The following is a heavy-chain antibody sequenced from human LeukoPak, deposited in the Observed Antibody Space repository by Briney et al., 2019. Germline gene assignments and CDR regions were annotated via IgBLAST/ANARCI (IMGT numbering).Heavy chain of an antibody. CDR1: GGSISSYY. D-gene: IGHD1-26*01. V-gene: IGHV4-59*08. CDR2: IYYSGGT. J-gene: IGHJ5*02. CDR3: GRYGGSWRGDP. Sequence: SETLSLTCTVSGGSISSYYWSWIRQPPGKGLQWIGYIYYSGGTNYNPSLKSRVTISVDTSKNQFSLKLSSVTAADTAVYYCGRYGGSWRGDPWGQGTLVTVSS.